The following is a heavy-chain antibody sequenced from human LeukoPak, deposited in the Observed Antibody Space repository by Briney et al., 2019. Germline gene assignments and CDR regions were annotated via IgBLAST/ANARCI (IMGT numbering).Heavy chain of an antibody. J-gene: IGHJ4*02. CDR1: GFTFSSYW. Sequence: GGSLRLSCAASGFTFSSYWMSWVRQAPGKGLEWVANIKQDGSEKYCVDSVKGRFTISRDNAKNSLYLQMNSLRAEDTAVYYCARDGPGIAAAAPRYWGQGTLVTVSS. CDR3: ARDGPGIAAAAPRY. V-gene: IGHV3-7*03. CDR2: IKQDGSEK. D-gene: IGHD6-13*01.